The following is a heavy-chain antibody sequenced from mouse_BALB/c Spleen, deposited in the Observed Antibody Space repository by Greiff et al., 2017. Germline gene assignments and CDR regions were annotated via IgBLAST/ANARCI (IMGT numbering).Heavy chain of an antibody. J-gene: IGHJ3*01. Sequence: EVQLQQTGPELVKPGASVKISCKASGYSFTDYIMLWVKQSHGKSLEWIGNINPYYGSTSYNLKFKGKATLTVDKSSSTAYMQLNSLTSEDSAVYYCARSITTEFWGFAYWGQGTLVTVSA. CDR2: INPYYGST. V-gene: IGHV1-39*01. D-gene: IGHD1-1*01. CDR3: ARSITTEFWGFAY. CDR1: GYSFTDYI.